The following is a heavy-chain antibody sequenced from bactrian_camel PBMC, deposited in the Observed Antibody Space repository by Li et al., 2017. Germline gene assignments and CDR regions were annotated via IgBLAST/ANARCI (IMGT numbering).Heavy chain of an antibody. V-gene: IGHV3S53*01. Sequence: HVQLVESGGGSVQAGESLTLSCTASQSTYRSICMAWFRQAPGAKRETVATINSNGVTKVADSVKARFTVSADNSKKTWYLRMNNLRPEDTALYTCAAEDQAPWDMGWICNYNSWGQGTQVTVS. CDR2: INSNGVT. CDR1: QSTYRSIC. CDR3: AAEDQAPWDMGWICNYNS. J-gene: IGHJ6*01. D-gene: IGHD3*01.